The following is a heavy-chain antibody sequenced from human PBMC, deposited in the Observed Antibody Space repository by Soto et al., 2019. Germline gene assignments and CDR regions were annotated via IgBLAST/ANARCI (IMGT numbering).Heavy chain of an antibody. CDR1: GYTFTSYH. CDR3: ARAQAWGIHDY. J-gene: IGHJ4*02. V-gene: IGHV1-46*03. Sequence: ASVKVSCKASGYTFTSYHIHWVRQAPGQGLGWMGIINPSGATTTYAQRFQDRVTMTRDTSTSSVYMDLSSLRSDGTAVYYCARAQAWGIHDYWGQGTLVTVSS. CDR2: INPSGATT. D-gene: IGHD7-27*01.